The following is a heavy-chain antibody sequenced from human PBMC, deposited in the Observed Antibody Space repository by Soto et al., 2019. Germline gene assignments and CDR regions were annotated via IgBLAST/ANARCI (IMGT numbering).Heavy chain of an antibody. CDR3: ARPPQGIWFGDGSDYMDV. V-gene: IGHV4-34*01. J-gene: IGHJ6*03. CDR2: IYYSGST. CDR1: GGSFSGYY. Sequence: SETLSLTCAVYGGSFSGYYWSWIRQPPGKGLEWIGSIYYSGSTYYNPSLKSRVTISVDTSKNQFSLKLSSVTAADTAVYYCARPPQGIWFGDGSDYMDVWGKGTTVTVSS. D-gene: IGHD3-10*01.